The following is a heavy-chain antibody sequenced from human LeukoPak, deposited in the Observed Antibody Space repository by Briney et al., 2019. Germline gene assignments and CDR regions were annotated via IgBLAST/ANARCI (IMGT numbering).Heavy chain of an antibody. Sequence: GASVTVSCKASGYIFTAYYLHWVRQAPGQNPEWMGWIKANSGDTNYAQKFQGRVTMTRDTSISTVYMELSGLTADDTAVYYCTRVGDDYPYWGQGTLVTVSS. D-gene: IGHD5-24*01. CDR1: GYIFTAYY. V-gene: IGHV1-2*02. CDR2: IKANSGDT. J-gene: IGHJ4*02. CDR3: TRVGDDYPY.